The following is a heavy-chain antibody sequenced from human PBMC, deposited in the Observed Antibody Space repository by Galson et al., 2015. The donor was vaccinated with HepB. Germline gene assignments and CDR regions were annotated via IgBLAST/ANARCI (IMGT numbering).Heavy chain of an antibody. CDR1: GFTFSSYA. J-gene: IGHJ4*02. CDR2: ISGSGGST. Sequence: SLRLSCAASGFTFSSYAMSWVRQAPGKGLEWVSGISGSGGSTYHADSAKGRFTISRDNSKNTLYLQMNSLRAEDTAVYYCAGRSGGKGEYWGQGTLVTVSS. V-gene: IGHV3-23*01. D-gene: IGHD4-23*01. CDR3: AGRSGGKGEY.